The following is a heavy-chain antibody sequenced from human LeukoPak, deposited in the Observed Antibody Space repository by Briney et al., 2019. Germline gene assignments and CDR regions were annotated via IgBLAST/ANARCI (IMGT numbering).Heavy chain of an antibody. CDR2: ISSSSSYI. D-gene: IGHD3-3*01. Sequence: PGGSLRLSCAAFGFTFSSYSMNWVRQAPGKGLEWVSSISSSSSYIYYADSVKGRFTISRDNAKNSLYLQMNSLRAEDTAVYYCARDQLRNYDFWSGYYTGRYYGMDVWGQGTTVTVSS. CDR1: GFTFSSYS. J-gene: IGHJ6*02. CDR3: ARDQLRNYDFWSGYYTGRYYGMDV. V-gene: IGHV3-21*01.